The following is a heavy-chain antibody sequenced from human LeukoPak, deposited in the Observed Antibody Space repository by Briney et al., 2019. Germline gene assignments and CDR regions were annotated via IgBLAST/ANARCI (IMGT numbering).Heavy chain of an antibody. V-gene: IGHV3-33*01. D-gene: IGHD3-9*01. CDR2: IWYDASNK. J-gene: IGHJ4*02. CDR1: GFTFSSYG. CDR3: ARQYRVDWLTIYY. Sequence: GGSLRLSCAEPGFTFSSYGMHWVRQAPGKGGGRGAVIWYDASNKYYPDSVKCRFTISIDNSNSTLYLQMNSLRAEDTAVYYCARQYRVDWLTIYYWGQGTLVTVSS.